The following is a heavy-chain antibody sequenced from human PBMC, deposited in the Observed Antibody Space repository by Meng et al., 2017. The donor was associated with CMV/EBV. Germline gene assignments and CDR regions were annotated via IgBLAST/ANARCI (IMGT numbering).Heavy chain of an antibody. D-gene: IGHD6-6*01. CDR1: GFAFSNHW. V-gene: IGHV3-74*01. J-gene: IGHJ4*02. CDR2: IHSDGSGI. Sequence: GESLKISCEASGFAFSNHWMHWVRRAPGKGLVWVSRIHSDGSGIAYADSVKGRFTISRDNAKNTVYLQMNSLRGEDTAVYYCARASPYSSSYFDYWGQGTLVTVSS. CDR3: ARASPYSSSYFDY.